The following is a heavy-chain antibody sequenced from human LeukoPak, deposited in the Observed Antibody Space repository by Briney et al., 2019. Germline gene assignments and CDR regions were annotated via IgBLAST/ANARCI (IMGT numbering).Heavy chain of an antibody. CDR2: ISDQT. Sequence: GGSLRLSCAVSGFTFSIYAMAWVRQAPGGGLEWVSGISDQTYYADSVRGRFTISRDNSKNTLCLQMNSLRDDDTAVYYCAKGQASVTYKYFFDYWGQGTLVTVSS. D-gene: IGHD4-17*01. CDR3: AKGQASVTYKYFFDY. J-gene: IGHJ4*02. CDR1: GFTFSIYA. V-gene: IGHV3-23*01.